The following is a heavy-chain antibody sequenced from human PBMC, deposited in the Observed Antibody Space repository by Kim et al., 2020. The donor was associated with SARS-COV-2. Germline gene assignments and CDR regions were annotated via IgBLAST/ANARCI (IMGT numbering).Heavy chain of an antibody. CDR3: ARGRGSSGWSDAFDI. CDR1: GGSFSGYY. V-gene: IGHV4-34*01. D-gene: IGHD6-19*01. Sequence: SETLSLTCAVYGGSFSGYYWSWIRQPPGKGLEWIGEINHSGSTNYNPSLKSRVTISVDTSKNQFSLKLSSVTAADTAVYYCARGRGSSGWSDAFDIWGQG. J-gene: IGHJ3*02. CDR2: INHSGST.